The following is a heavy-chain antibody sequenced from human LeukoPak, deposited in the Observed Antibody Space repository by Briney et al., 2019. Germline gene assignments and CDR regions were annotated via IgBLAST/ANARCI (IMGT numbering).Heavy chain of an antibody. CDR3: AAFYYDPAY. Sequence: GGSLRLSCAASGFTFSSYWMSWVRQAPGKGLEWVANIKQDGSEKYYVDSVKGRFTISRDNAKNTLYLQIRSLRAEDTAVYYCAAFYYDPAYWGQGTLVTVSS. V-gene: IGHV3-7*01. CDR2: IKQDGSEK. CDR1: GFTFSSYW. J-gene: IGHJ1*01. D-gene: IGHD3-22*01.